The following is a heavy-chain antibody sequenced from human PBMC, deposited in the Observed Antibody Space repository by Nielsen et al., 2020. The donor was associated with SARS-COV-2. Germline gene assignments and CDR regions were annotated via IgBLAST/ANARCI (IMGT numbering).Heavy chain of an antibody. CDR1: GFTSRSYG. CDR2: IWYDGSNK. CDR3: ARDLSSLDYDFWSGSEYSLDY. V-gene: IGHV3-33*01. D-gene: IGHD3-3*01. Sequence: GGSLRSSCEAPGFTSRSYGMHRVRPAPGKGLEWVAVIWYDGSNKYYADSVKGRFTISRDNSKNTLYLQMNSLRAEDTAVYYCARDLSSLDYDFWSGSEYSLDYWGQVSLVTVSS. J-gene: IGHJ4*02.